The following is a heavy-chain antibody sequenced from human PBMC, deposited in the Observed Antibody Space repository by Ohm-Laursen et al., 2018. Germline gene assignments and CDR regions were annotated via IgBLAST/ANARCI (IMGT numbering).Heavy chain of an antibody. Sequence: SVKVSCKTSGYTFTSYGITWVRQAPGQGFEWMGWISGYNGNTKYAQEFQGRVTMTTDTSTNTVYMELRSLRSDDTAVYYWARAGYCSGGACYSGAVDYWGQGTLVTVSS. CDR3: ARAGYCSGGACYSGAVDY. D-gene: IGHD2-15*01. CDR2: ISGYNGNT. J-gene: IGHJ4*02. CDR1: GYTFTSYG. V-gene: IGHV1-18*01.